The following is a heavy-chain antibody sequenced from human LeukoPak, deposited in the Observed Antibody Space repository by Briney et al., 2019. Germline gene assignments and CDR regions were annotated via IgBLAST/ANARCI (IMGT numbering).Heavy chain of an antibody. CDR3: AREGGTIEIGEFDY. D-gene: IGHD3-16*02. Sequence: GGSLRLSCAASGLAFTFSTSGIHWVRQAPGKGLEWVAFKQFDDSGICYADSVKGRFTTSRDNSKNTVFLQMNSLRDEDTAIYYCAREGGTIEIGEFDYWGQGTLVTVSS. J-gene: IGHJ4*02. V-gene: IGHV3-30*02. CDR1: GLAFTFSTSG. CDR2: KQFDDSGI.